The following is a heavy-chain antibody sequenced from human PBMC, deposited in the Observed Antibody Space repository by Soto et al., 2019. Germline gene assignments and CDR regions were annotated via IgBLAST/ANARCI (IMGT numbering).Heavy chain of an antibody. V-gene: IGHV1-69*01. J-gene: IGHJ4*02. D-gene: IGHD6-6*01. CDR3: ARARYPPEYSSSLNYFDY. Sequence: VKVSCKASGGTFSSYAISWVRQAPGQGLGWMGGIIPIFGTANYAQKFQGRVTITADESTSTAYMELSSLRSEDTAVYYCARARYPPEYSSSLNYFDYWGPGTLVTVS. CDR2: IIPIFGTA. CDR1: GGTFSSYA.